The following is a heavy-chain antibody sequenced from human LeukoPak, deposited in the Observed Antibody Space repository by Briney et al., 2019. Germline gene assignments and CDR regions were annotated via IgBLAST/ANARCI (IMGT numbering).Heavy chain of an antibody. J-gene: IGHJ4*02. D-gene: IGHD2-2*01. CDR1: GGSFSGYY. V-gene: IGHV4-34*01. CDR2: INHSGST. Sequence: NPSETLSLTCAVYGGSFSGYYWSWIRQPPGKGLEWIGEINHSGSTNYNPSLKSRVTISVDTSKNQFSLKLSSVTAADTAVYYCAGGGYCSSTSCYAGNLGFDYWGQGTLVTASS. CDR3: AGGGYCSSTSCYAGNLGFDY.